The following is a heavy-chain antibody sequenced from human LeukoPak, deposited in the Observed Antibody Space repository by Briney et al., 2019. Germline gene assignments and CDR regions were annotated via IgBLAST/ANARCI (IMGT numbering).Heavy chain of an antibody. CDR1: AFTFTHYA. V-gene: IGHV3-23*01. D-gene: IGHD4-11*01. Sequence: PGGSLRLSCAASAFTFTHYAMTWVRQAPGKGLEWVSAISAGGGITYYADSVKGRFTTSRDNSKNTLYLQMNSLRAEDTAVYYCARDDGTTVTNYFDYWGQGTLVTVSS. CDR2: ISAGGGIT. CDR3: ARDDGTTVTNYFDY. J-gene: IGHJ4*02.